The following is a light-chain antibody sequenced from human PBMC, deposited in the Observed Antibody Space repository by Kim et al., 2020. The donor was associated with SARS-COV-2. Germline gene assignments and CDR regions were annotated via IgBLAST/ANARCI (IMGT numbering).Light chain of an antibody. J-gene: IGLJ2*01. CDR2: QDT. CDR3: QVWDSTTTV. Sequence: VSPGQTASITCSGNRLGDKYVCWYQQKPGQSPVVVIYQDTKRPSGIPERFSGSNSGNTATLTISETQAMDEADYYCQVWDSTTTVFGGGTQLTVL. CDR1: RLGDKY. V-gene: IGLV3-1*01.